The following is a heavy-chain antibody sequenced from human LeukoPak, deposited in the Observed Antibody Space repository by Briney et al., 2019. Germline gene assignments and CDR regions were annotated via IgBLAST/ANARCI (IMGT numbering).Heavy chain of an antibody. D-gene: IGHD2-2*01. CDR3: VRDSENEVVPGRY. CDR2: ISAYNENT. J-gene: IGHJ4*02. CDR1: GYTFTSYG. Sequence: ASVKVSCKASGYTFTSYGINWVRQAPGQGLEWLGWISAYNENTNYPQQIQGRVTMTADTSTSTVYVELRSLRSDDTAVYYCVRDSENEVVPGRYWGQGTLVTVSS. V-gene: IGHV1-18*01.